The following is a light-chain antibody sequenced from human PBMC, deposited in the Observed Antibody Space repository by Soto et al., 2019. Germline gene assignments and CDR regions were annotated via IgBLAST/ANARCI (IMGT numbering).Light chain of an antibody. J-gene: IGKJ2*01. V-gene: IGKV1-5*03. CDR2: KAS. CDR3: QQYNTYPYT. CDR1: QSISSW. Sequence: DIQMTQSPSTLSASVGDRVTITCRASQSISSWLAWYQQKPGRAPNLLIYKASSLQSGVPSRFSGSGSGTEFTLTINSLQPDDLATFYCQQYNTYPYTFGLGTKLEIK.